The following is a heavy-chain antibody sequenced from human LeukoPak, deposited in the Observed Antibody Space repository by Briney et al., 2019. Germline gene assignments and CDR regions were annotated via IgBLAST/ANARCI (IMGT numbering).Heavy chain of an antibody. Sequence: RGSLRLSCAASGFTFSSYAMSWVRQAPGKGLEWVSAIRGNGGSTYYADSVKGRFTLSRDNSKNTLYLQMNSLRAEDTAVYHCAKSAPRLTMIVVVITIPYFDYWGQGTLVTVSS. CDR1: GFTFSSYA. V-gene: IGHV3-23*01. CDR2: IRGNGGST. CDR3: AKSAPRLTMIVVVITIPYFDY. D-gene: IGHD3-22*01. J-gene: IGHJ4*02.